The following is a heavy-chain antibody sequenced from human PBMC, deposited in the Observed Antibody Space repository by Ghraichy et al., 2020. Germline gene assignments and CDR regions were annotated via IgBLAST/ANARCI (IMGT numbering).Heavy chain of an antibody. Sequence: GGSLRLSCAASGFTFSSYNMNWVRQAPGKGLEWVSYISDSNSTIYYADSVKGRFTISRDNAKNSLYLQMNSLRDEDTAVYYCARERRGSLRYFDWGQGTLVTVSS. CDR1: GFTFSSYN. D-gene: IGHD3-9*01. CDR2: ISDSNSTI. V-gene: IGHV3-48*02. J-gene: IGHJ4*02. CDR3: ARERRGSLRYFD.